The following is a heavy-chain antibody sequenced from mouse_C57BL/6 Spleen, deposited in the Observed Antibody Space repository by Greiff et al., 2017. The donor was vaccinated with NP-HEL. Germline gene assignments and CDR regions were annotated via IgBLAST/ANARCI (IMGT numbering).Heavy chain of an antibody. CDR1: GYAFSSSW. CDR3: AREVGGPPKLGRRGFDY. D-gene: IGHD4-1*01. CDR2: IYPGDGDT. J-gene: IGHJ2*01. Sequence: QVQLKQSGPELVKPGASVKISCKASGYAFSSSWMNWVKQRPGKGLEWIGRIYPGDGDTNYNGKFKGKATLTADKSSSTAYMQLSSLTSEDSAVYFCAREVGGPPKLGRRGFDYWGQGTTLTVSS. V-gene: IGHV1-82*01.